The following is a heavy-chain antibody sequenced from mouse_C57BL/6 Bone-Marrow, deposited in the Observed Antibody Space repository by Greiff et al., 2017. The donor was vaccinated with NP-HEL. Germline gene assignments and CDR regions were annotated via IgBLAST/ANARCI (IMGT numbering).Heavy chain of an antibody. CDR2: ISNGGGST. V-gene: IGHV5-12*01. D-gene: IGHD2-3*01. J-gene: IGHJ4*01. CDR1: GFTFSDYY. Sequence: EVQRVESGGGLVQPGGSLKLSCAASGFTFSDYYMYWVRQTPEKRLEWVAYISNGGGSTYYPDTVKGRFTISRDNAKNTLYLQMSRLKSEDTAMYYCAMMVTTYYYAMDYWGQGTSVTVSS. CDR3: AMMVTTYYYAMDY.